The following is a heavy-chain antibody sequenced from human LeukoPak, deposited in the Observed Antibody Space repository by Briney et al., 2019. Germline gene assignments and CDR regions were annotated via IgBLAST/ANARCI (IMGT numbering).Heavy chain of an antibody. CDR3: ATGNTVTTFSDY. J-gene: IGHJ4*02. D-gene: IGHD4-17*01. Sequence: VASVKVSCKVSGYTLTELSMHWERQAPGKGLEWMGGFDPEDGETTYAQKFQGRVTMTEDTSTDTAYMELSSLRSEDTAVYYCATGNTVTTFSDYWGQGTLVTVSS. CDR2: FDPEDGET. V-gene: IGHV1-24*01. CDR1: GYTLTELS.